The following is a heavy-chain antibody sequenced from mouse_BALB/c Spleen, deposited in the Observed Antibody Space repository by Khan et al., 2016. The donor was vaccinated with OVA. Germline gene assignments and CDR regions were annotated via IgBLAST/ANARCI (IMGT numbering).Heavy chain of an antibody. D-gene: IGHD2-10*01. CDR1: GFSLTNYG. Sequence: VQLKQSGPGLVAPSQSLSITCTISGFSLTNYGVHWLRQPPGRGLEWLVVIWSDGSTTYNSALISRLSISKDNSKSQVFLKMNSLQTDDTAMYYCARQPYYHYDIMDYWGQGTSVTVSS. CDR3: ARQPYYHYDIMDY. V-gene: IGHV2-6-1*01. J-gene: IGHJ4*01. CDR2: IWSDGST.